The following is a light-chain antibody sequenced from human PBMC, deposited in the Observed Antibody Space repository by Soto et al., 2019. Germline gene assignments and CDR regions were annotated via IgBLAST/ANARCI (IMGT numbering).Light chain of an antibody. Sequence: DIQMTQSPSTLSGSVGDRVTITCRASQTISSWLAGYQQKPGKAPKLLIYKASTLKSGVPSRFSGSGSGTEFTLTISNLQPDDFATYYCQHYNSYSEAFGQGTKVELK. J-gene: IGKJ1*01. V-gene: IGKV1-5*03. CDR2: KAS. CDR1: QTISSW. CDR3: QHYNSYSEA.